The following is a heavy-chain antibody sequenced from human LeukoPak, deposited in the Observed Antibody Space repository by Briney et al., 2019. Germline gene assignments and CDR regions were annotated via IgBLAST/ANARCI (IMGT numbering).Heavy chain of an antibody. V-gene: IGHV3-23*01. CDR2: ISGSGGST. Sequence: GGSLRLSCAASGFTFSSYAMGWVRQAPGKGLEWVSAISGSGGSTYYADSVKGRFTISRDNSKNTLYLQMNSLRAEDTAVYYCAKDMYSSSYYFDYWGQGTLVTVSS. CDR1: GFTFSSYA. D-gene: IGHD6-13*01. CDR3: AKDMYSSSYYFDY. J-gene: IGHJ4*02.